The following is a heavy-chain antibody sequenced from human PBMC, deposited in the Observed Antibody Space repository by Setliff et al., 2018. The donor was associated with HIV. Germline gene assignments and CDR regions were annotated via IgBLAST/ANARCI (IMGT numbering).Heavy chain of an antibody. V-gene: IGHV4-38-2*02. Sequence: PSETLSLTCTVSGYSISSGYYWGWIRQPPGKGLEWIGSIYHSGSTYYNPSLKSRVTISVDTSKNQFSLKLSSVTAADTAVYYCARLGYYNLWSGYWTDTWGQGKSVTGSS. CDR3: ARLGYYNLWSGYWTDT. CDR1: GYSISSGYY. D-gene: IGHD3-3*01. J-gene: IGHJ4*02. CDR2: IYHSGST.